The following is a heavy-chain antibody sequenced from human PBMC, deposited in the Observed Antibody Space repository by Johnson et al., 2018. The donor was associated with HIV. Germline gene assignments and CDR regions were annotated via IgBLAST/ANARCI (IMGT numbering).Heavy chain of an antibody. V-gene: IGHV3-53*01. Sequence: VQLVESGGGFIQPGGSLRLSCAASAFTVSSNYMSWVRQAPGKGLEWVSAITGDGAHTYYADSVKGRFIISRDNNKNSLYLQMNSLRAEDTALYYCAKDFPKWEDGDAFDIWGQGTMVTVSS. CDR3: AKDFPKWEDGDAFDI. D-gene: IGHD1-26*01. J-gene: IGHJ3*02. CDR1: AFTVSSNY. CDR2: ITGDGAHT.